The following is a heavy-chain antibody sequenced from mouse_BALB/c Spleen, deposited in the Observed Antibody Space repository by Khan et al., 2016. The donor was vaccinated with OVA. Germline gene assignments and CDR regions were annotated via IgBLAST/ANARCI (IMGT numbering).Heavy chain of an antibody. CDR2: MIYSGHT. Sequence: VQLKQSGPSLVKPSQTLSLICSVTGDSITSGYWNWIRKFPGNKLEFMGYMIYSGHTSYNPSLKRRISITRPTSKNQYYLEVNSVSTEDTATYYCARSTYKYALLYWGRGTLVSVSA. D-gene: IGHD2-14*01. J-gene: IGHJ3*01. CDR3: ARSTYKYALLY. V-gene: IGHV3-8*02. CDR1: GDSITSGY.